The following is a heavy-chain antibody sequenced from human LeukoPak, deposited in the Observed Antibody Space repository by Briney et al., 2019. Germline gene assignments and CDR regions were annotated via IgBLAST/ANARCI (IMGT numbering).Heavy chain of an antibody. CDR3: ARERRDHDSSGYPFDY. J-gene: IGHJ4*02. CDR1: GFTFSNFW. CDR2: ISATSNYI. Sequence: GGSLRLSCAASGFTFSNFWMSWVRQAPGKGLELVSSISATSNYIFYADSVKGGFTVSRDNAKNSLYLQMNSLRAEDTAVYYCARERRDHDSSGYPFDYWGQGTLVTVSS. D-gene: IGHD3-22*01. V-gene: IGHV3-21*01.